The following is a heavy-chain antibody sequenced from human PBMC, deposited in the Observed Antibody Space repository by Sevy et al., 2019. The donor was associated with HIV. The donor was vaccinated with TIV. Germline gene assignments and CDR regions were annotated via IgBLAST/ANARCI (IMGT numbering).Heavy chain of an antibody. CDR2: ISGRDSST. Sequence: GGSLRLSCAASGFSFSGYVMNWVRQAPGKGLEWVSSISGRDSSTYYADSVRGRFIISRDNSENTLYLQMNGLRAEDTAVYYCAKVTLWELLAAHDAFDVWGLGTMVTVSS. CDR3: AKVTLWELLAAHDAFDV. V-gene: IGHV3-23*01. CDR1: GFSFSGYV. D-gene: IGHD1-26*01. J-gene: IGHJ3*01.